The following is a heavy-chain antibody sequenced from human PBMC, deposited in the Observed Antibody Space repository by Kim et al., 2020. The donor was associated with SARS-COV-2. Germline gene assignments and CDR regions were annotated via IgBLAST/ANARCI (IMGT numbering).Heavy chain of an antibody. D-gene: IGHD6-13*01. CDR2: ISHGGTI. J-gene: IGHJ4*02. Sequence: GGSLRLSCAASGFTFSDYYMSWIRQAPGKGLECVSYISHGGTIYYADSVKGRFTISRDNAKNSLYLQMNRLRAEDTAMYYCATDIVTAGLFFDYWGEGTL. CDR1: GFTFSDYY. CDR3: ATDIVTAGLFFDY. V-gene: IGHV3-11*01.